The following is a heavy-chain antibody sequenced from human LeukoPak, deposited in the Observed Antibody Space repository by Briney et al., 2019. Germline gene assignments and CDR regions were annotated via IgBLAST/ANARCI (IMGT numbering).Heavy chain of an antibody. CDR1: GGSFSGYY. D-gene: IGHD3-10*01. J-gene: IGHJ4*02. V-gene: IGHV4-34*01. Sequence: SETLSLTCAVYGGSFSGYYWSWIRQPPGKRLEWIGEINYSGSTNYNPSLKSRVTISVDTSKNQFSLKLSSVTAADTAVYYCARHGNYYGSGSYYWGQGTLVTVSS. CDR3: ARHGNYYGSGSYY. CDR2: INYSGST.